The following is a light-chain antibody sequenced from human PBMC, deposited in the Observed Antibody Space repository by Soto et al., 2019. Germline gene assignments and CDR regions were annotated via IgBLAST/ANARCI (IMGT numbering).Light chain of an antibody. Sequence: EIAFTQSPCTLSVSPAGRATLSSRASPSVSRNLALYQQKAGQAPRLLIYDASTRATGTPARFSGSGTGTKFTLSNSSLQHEDFAVYSCQQYNSRPITFGQGTKVEIK. V-gene: IGKV3D-15*01. J-gene: IGKJ1*01. CDR3: QQYNSRPIT. CDR2: DAS. CDR1: PSVSRN.